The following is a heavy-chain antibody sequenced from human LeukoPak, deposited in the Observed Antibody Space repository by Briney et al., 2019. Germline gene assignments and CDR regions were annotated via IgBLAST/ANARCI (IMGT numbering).Heavy chain of an antibody. CDR3: ARGDKELLFKRRKGGFDP. J-gene: IGHJ5*02. Sequence: GGSLRLSCAASGFTFSSYWMSWVRRAPGKGLEWLANIKQDGTEKNYLNSVKGRFTISRDNAKNTLYMQMNSLRPEDTAVYYCARGDKELLFKRRKGGFDPWGQGTLVTVSS. V-gene: IGHV3-7*01. CDR1: GFTFSSYW. CDR2: IKQDGTEK. D-gene: IGHD2-2*01.